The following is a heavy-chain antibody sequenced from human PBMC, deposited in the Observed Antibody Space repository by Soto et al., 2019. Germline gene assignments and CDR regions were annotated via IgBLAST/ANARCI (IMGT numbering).Heavy chain of an antibody. CDR2: IYYSGST. V-gene: IGHV4-59*01. J-gene: IGHJ5*02. CDR3: ARVAAAGTGWGVYNWFDP. Sequence: SETLSLTCTVSGGSISSYYWSWIRQPPGKGLEWIGYIYYSGSTNYNPSHKSRVTISVDTSKNQFSLKLSSVTAADTAVYYCARVAAAGTGWGVYNWFDPWGQGTLVTVSS. CDR1: GGSISSYY. D-gene: IGHD6-13*01.